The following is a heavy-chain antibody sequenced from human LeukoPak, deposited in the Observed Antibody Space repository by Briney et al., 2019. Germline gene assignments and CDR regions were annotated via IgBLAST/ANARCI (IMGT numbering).Heavy chain of an antibody. CDR1: GYSISSGYN. D-gene: IGHD1-26*01. CDR2: THHNGPT. CDR3: AREQWGSTFPDY. Sequence: ASETLSHTCSVSGYSISSGYNWGWIRQPPGKGPEWIGSTHHNGPTFYHPSLKSRVTISVDTSLNQVSLNLNSVTAADTAVYYCAREQWGSTFPDYWGQGVLVIVSS. V-gene: IGHV4-38-2*02. J-gene: IGHJ4*02.